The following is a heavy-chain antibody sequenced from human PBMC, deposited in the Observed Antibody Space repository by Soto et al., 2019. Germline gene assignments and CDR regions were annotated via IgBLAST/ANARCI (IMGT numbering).Heavy chain of an antibody. D-gene: IGHD2-15*01. Sequence: ASVKVSCKASGYTSTRYTMNWVRQAPGQRLEWMGWINPDNGNTKSSQKFQDRVIITRDTSASTAYMDLSSLRSEDTAVYYCARGIATGQLDPWGQGTLVTVSS. V-gene: IGHV1-3*01. CDR1: GYTSTRYT. J-gene: IGHJ5*02. CDR2: INPDNGNT. CDR3: ARGIATGQLDP.